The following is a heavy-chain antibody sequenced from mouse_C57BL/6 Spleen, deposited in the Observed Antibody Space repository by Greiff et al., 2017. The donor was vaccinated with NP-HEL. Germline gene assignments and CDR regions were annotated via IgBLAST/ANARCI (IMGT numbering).Heavy chain of an antibody. D-gene: IGHD1-1*01. V-gene: IGHV5-17*01. Sequence: DVHLVESGGGLVKPGGSLKLSCAASGFTFSDYGMHWVRQAPEKGLEWVAYISSGSSTIYYADTVKGRFTISRDNAKNTLFLQMTSLRSEHTAMYYCARVDYGSSYRYFDVWGTGTTVTVSS. CDR1: GFTFSDYG. CDR2: ISSGSSTI. J-gene: IGHJ1*03. CDR3: ARVDYGSSYRYFDV.